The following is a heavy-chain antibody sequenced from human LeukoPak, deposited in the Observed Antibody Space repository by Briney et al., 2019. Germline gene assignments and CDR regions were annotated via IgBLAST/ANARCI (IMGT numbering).Heavy chain of an antibody. J-gene: IGHJ4*02. Sequence: PSETLSLTCAVSGASISGSGYYLGWIRQPPGKGLEWIGNIYYTGSTYYNASLQSRVTISIDMSKNQFSLRLSSVTAADTAMYYCVKSGGYGLIDYWGQGTLVTVSS. D-gene: IGHD6-19*01. CDR2: IYYTGST. CDR3: VKSGGYGLIDY. CDR1: GASISGSGYY. V-gene: IGHV4-39*01.